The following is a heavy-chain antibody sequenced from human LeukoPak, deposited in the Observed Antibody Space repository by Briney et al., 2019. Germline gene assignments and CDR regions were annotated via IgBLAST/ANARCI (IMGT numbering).Heavy chain of an antibody. CDR1: GGSISSDNYY. CDR3: AKGQEFLEWIYDY. CDR2: IYYTGST. J-gene: IGHJ4*02. Sequence: SETLSPTCTVSGGSISSDNYYWGWVRQPPGKGLEWIGSIYYTGSTYYNPSLKSRVIISKDTSKNQFSLKVSSVTAADTAVYYCAKGQEFLEWIYDYWGQGTLVTVSS. V-gene: IGHV4-39*07. D-gene: IGHD3-3*01.